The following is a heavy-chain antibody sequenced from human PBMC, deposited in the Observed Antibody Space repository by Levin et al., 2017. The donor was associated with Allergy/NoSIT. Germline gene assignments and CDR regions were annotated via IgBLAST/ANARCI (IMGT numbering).Heavy chain of an antibody. CDR1: GFTISSNY. D-gene: IGHD6-25*01. CDR2: IYSGGST. J-gene: IGHJ2*01. V-gene: IGHV3-53*01. CDR3: ARAPPPSISAYWYFDR. Sequence: GGSLRLSCAASGFTISSNYMSWVRQAPGKGLEWVSVIYSGGSTYYADSVKGRFTISRDNSKNTLYLQMNSLRAEDTAVYYCARAPPPSISAYWYFDRWGRGTLVTVSS.